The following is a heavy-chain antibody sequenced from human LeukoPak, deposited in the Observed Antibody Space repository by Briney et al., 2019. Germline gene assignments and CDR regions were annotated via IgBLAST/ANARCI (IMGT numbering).Heavy chain of an antibody. CDR3: ARRYYYNLGSFPFDF. J-gene: IGHJ4*02. Sequence: PSETLSLTCAVSGGPFSGYFWSWIRQSSGKGLEWIGEIHGSGTTNYNPSLNSRVTISEDTSKNQFYLNLSSVTAADTAVYYCARRYYYNLGSFPFDFWGQGTLVTVSS. D-gene: IGHD3-10*01. V-gene: IGHV4-34*01. CDR1: GGPFSGYF. CDR2: IHGSGTT.